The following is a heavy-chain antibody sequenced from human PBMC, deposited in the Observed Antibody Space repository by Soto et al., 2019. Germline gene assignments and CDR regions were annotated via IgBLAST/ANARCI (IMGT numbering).Heavy chain of an antibody. D-gene: IGHD3-22*01. CDR3: ARHRAGMIVEGGAFDI. J-gene: IGHJ3*02. V-gene: IGHV4-39*01. CDR2: IYYSGST. Sequence: PSETLSVTCTFSVGSISISSYYWGWIRQPPGKGLEWIGSIYYSGSTYYNPSLKSRVTISVDTSKNQFSLKLSSVTAADTAVYYCARHRAGMIVEGGAFDIWGQGTMVTVSS. CDR1: VGSISISSYY.